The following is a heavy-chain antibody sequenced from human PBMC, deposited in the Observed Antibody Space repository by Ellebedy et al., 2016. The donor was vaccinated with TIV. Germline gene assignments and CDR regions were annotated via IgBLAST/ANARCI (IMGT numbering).Heavy chain of an antibody. CDR1: RGTFSSFV. V-gene: IGHV1-69*06. CDR3: ARDVADYYGMDV. J-gene: IGHJ6*02. Sequence: SVKVSCXASRGTFSSFVISWVRQAPGQGLEWMGGISPLYGAPYYAQKFQGRVTITADKKTNIVYMQLSSLRSEDTAIYYCARDVADYYGMDVWGQGTTVTVSS. CDR2: ISPLYGAP.